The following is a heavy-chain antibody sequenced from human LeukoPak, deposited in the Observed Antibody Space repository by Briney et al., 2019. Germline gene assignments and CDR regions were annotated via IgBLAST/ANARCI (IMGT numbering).Heavy chain of an antibody. V-gene: IGHV1-2*02. CDR2: INPNSGGT. CDR3: AREPPKYKAVAGTNY. Sequence: GASVKVSCKASGYTFTGYYMHWVRQAPGQGLEWMGWINPNSGGTNYAQKFQGRVTMTRDTSISTAYMELSRLRSDDTAVYYCAREPPKYKAVAGTNYWGQGTLVTVSS. CDR1: GYTFTGYY. D-gene: IGHD6-19*01. J-gene: IGHJ4*02.